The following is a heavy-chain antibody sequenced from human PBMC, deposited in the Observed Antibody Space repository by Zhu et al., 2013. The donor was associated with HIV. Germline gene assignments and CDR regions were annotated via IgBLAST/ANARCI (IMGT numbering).Heavy chain of an antibody. Sequence: VQLVESGGGVVQPGRSLRLSCAASGFTFSSYGMHWVRQAPGKGLEWVAVIWYDGSNKYYADSVKGRFTISRDNSKNTLYLQMNSLRAEDTAVYYCARDRRVTIFGVVDGMDVWGQGTTVTVSS. D-gene: IGHD3-3*01. J-gene: IGHJ6*02. CDR1: GFTFSSYG. V-gene: IGHV3-33*01. CDR3: ARDRRVTIFGVVDGMDV. CDR2: IWYDGSNK.